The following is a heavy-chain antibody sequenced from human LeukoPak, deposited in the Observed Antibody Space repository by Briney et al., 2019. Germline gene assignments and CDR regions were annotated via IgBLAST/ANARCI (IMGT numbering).Heavy chain of an antibody. J-gene: IGHJ4*02. CDR1: GFTFTSSA. Sequence: ASVKVSCKASGFTFTSSAMQWVRQARGQRLEWIGWIVVGSGNTNYAQKFQERVTITRDMSTNTAYMELSSLRSEDTAVYYCAAGKWELDSFDYWGQGTLVTVSS. V-gene: IGHV1-58*02. CDR3: AAGKWELDSFDY. D-gene: IGHD1-26*01. CDR2: IVVGSGNT.